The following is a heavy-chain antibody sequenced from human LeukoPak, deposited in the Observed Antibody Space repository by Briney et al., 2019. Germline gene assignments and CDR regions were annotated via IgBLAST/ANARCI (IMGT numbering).Heavy chain of an antibody. Sequence: SETLSLTCTVSGYSINSGHYWGWIRQPPGKRLEWIGSIHYSASAYYNPTLKRRATISVDTSKNQFSLNLTSVTAADAAVYYCARDLGYSGFDWAPWGQGTLVTVSS. CDR1: GYSINSGHY. J-gene: IGHJ5*02. CDR2: IHYSASA. CDR3: ARDLGYSGFDWAP. D-gene: IGHD5-12*01. V-gene: IGHV4-38-2*02.